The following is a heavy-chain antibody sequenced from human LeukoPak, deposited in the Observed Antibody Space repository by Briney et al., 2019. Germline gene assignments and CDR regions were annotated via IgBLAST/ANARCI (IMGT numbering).Heavy chain of an antibody. J-gene: IGHJ5*01. Sequence: SETLSLTCTVSGVSISTYYWSWIRQPPGKGPEWIGYIYSSGTTNYNPSLKSRVTMSVDTSKNQFSLKLSSVTAADTAVYYCARLNKPGWFDPWGQGTLVTVSS. CDR2: IYSSGTT. CDR3: ARLNKPGWFDP. V-gene: IGHV4-59*12. CDR1: GVSISTYY. D-gene: IGHD1-14*01.